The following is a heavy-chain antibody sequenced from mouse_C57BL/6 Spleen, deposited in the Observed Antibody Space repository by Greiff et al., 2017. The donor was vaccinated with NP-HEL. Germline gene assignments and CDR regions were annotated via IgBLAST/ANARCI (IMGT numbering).Heavy chain of an antibody. V-gene: IGHV1-64*01. Sequence: QVQLQQPGAELVKPGASVKLSCKASGYTFTSYWMHWVKQRPGQGLEWIGMIHPNSGSTNYNEKFKSKATLTVDKSSSTAYMQLSSLTSEDSAVYYCARDDYDGSLADWGQGTLVTVSA. J-gene: IGHJ3*01. CDR1: GYTFTSYW. CDR3: ARDDYDGSLAD. CDR2: IHPNSGST. D-gene: IGHD2-4*01.